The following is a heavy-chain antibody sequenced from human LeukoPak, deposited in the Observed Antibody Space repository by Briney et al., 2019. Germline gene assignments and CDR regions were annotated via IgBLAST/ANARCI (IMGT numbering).Heavy chain of an antibody. V-gene: IGHV4-59*01. J-gene: IGHJ4*02. CDR2: IYFSGST. CDR1: GGSISTYY. Sequence: SETLSLTCTVSGGSISTYYWTWIRQPPGKGLEWIGYIYFSGSTNYNPSLKSRVTISVDTSKNQFSLNLTSVPAADTAVYYCARGGKGFPLGLRFDYWGQGSLVTVSS. D-gene: IGHD2-21*01. CDR3: ARGGKGFPLGLRFDY.